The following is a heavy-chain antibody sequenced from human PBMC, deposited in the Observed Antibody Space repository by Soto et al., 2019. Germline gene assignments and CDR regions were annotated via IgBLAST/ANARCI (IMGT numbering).Heavy chain of an antibody. D-gene: IGHD3-9*01. J-gene: IGHJ3*02. CDR1: GFTFSSYA. CDR3: AKRLADILTGRHTDDAFDI. CDR2: ISGSGGST. Sequence: GGSLRLSCAASGFTFSSYAMSWVRQAPGKGLEWVSAISGSGGSTYYADSVKGRFTISRDNSKNKLYLQMNSLRAEDTAVYYCAKRLADILTGRHTDDAFDIWGQGTMVTVSS. V-gene: IGHV3-23*01.